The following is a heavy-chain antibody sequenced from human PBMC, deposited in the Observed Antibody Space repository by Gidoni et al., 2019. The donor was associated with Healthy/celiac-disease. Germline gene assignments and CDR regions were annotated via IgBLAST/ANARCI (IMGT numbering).Heavy chain of an antibody. CDR3: VKAVVAATGLFDY. CDR2: ISSNGGST. V-gene: IGHV3-64D*08. Sequence: EVQLVESGGGLVQPGGSLRLSCSASGFTFSSYAMHWVRQAPGKGLEYVSAISSNGGSTYYADSVKGRFTISRDNSKNTLYLQMSSLRAEDTAVYYCVKAVVAATGLFDYWGEGTLVTVSS. D-gene: IGHD2-15*01. J-gene: IGHJ4*02. CDR1: GFTFSSYA.